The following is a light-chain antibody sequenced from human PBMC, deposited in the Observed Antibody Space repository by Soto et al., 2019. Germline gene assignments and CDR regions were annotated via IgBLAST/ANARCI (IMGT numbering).Light chain of an antibody. J-gene: IGKJ5*01. CDR3: QQYGSSPPTT. CDR2: GAS. CDR1: QSVSSSY. Sequence: EIVLTQSPGTLSLSPGERATLSCRASQSVSSSYLAWYQQKPGRAPRLLIYGASSRATGIPDRFSGSGSGTDFTLTISRLEPEDFAVYYCQQYGSSPPTTFGQGTRLEIK. V-gene: IGKV3-20*01.